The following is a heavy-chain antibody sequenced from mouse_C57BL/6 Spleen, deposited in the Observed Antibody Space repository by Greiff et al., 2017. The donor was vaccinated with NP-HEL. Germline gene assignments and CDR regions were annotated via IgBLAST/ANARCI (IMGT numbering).Heavy chain of an antibody. CDR3: ARKGDSFYAMDY. D-gene: IGHD3-3*01. J-gene: IGHJ4*01. Sequence: VQLQQPGAELVRPGSSVKPSCKASGYTFTSYWMHWVKQRPIQGLEWIGNIDPSDSETHYNQKFKDKATLTVDKSSSTAYMQLSSLTSEDSAVYYCARKGDSFYAMDYWGQGTSVTVSS. CDR1: GYTFTSYW. CDR2: IDPSDSET. V-gene: IGHV1-52*01.